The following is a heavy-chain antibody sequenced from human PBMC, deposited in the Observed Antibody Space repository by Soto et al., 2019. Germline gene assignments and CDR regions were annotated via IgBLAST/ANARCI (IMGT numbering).Heavy chain of an antibody. J-gene: IGHJ4*02. CDR3: AKEEGTGNYYGSGSYYYFDY. V-gene: IGHV3-30*18. CDR1: GFTFSSYG. CDR2: ISYDGSNK. D-gene: IGHD3-10*01. Sequence: VQLVESGGGVVQPGRSLRLSCAASGFTFSSYGMHWVRQAPGKGLEWVAVISYDGSNKYYADSVKGRFTISRDNSKNTLYLQMNSLRAEDTAVYYCAKEEGTGNYYGSGSYYYFDYWGQGTLVTVSS.